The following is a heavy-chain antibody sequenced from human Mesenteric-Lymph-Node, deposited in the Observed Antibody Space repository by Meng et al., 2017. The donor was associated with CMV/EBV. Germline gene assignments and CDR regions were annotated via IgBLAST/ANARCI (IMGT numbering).Heavy chain of an antibody. Sequence: GESLKISCAASGFTFSNAWMSWVRQAPGKGLEWVSVISGSGGDPDHADSVKGRFTISRDNSKNTLFLEMNSLRAEDTAIYYCAKQRGSSRWYGVDYWGQGTLVTVSS. D-gene: IGHD6-13*01. J-gene: IGHJ4*02. CDR1: GFTFSNAW. CDR2: ISGSGGDP. V-gene: IGHV3-23*01. CDR3: AKQRGSSRWYGVDY.